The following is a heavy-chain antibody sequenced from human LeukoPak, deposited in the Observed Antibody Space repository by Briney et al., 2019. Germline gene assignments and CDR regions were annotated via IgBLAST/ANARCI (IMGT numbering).Heavy chain of an antibody. Sequence: PGGSLRLSCAASGFSVSSNYMSWVRQAPGKGLEWVSVIRSGGNTEHADSVRGRFTISGDNSKNTLYLQMNSLRADDTAVYYCAKEFSFRDGYNHGFDNWGQGTLVTVSS. J-gene: IGHJ4*02. CDR2: IRSGGNT. D-gene: IGHD5-24*01. CDR3: AKEFSFRDGYNHGFDN. V-gene: IGHV3-53*01. CDR1: GFSVSSNY.